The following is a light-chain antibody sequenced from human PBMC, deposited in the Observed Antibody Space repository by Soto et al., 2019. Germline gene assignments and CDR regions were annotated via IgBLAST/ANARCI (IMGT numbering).Light chain of an antibody. Sequence: EIVMTQSPVTLSVSPGEGATLSCRASQGVRRYLAWYQQKIGQTPRLLIYDASTRATGIPARFSGSGSGTEFTLTISSLQSEDFAVYYCQQYDDWPLTFGGGTKVEIK. J-gene: IGKJ4*01. CDR1: QGVRRY. V-gene: IGKV3-15*01. CDR3: QQYDDWPLT. CDR2: DAS.